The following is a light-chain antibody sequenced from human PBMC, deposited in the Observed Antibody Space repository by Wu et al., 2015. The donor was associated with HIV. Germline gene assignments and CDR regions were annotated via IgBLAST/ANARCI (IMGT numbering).Light chain of an antibody. CDR2: GAS. J-gene: IGKJ2*01. V-gene: IGKV3-11*01. CDR3: QQRSNWPYT. CDR1: QRVSTF. Sequence: DIVVTQSPATLSLSPGGRATLSCRASQRVSTFVAWYQHRPGQAPRLVIYGASNRATGIPARFSGSGSETDFTLTISSLEPEDFAVYYCQQRSNWPYTFGQGTKVEIK.